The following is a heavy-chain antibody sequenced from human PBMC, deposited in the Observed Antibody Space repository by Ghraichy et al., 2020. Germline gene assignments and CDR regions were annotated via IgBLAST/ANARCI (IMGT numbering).Heavy chain of an antibody. V-gene: IGHV4-34*01. Sequence: SETLSLTCSVSGGHLTLSSWTWIRQCPGKGLEWIGDVRPDGSVNYEPSLNTRLTITTGRSDRQSSLMLTSVTVADTAIYYCARGPNMDVWGQGTTVTISS. J-gene: IGHJ6*02. CDR1: GGHLTLSS. CDR3: ARGPNMDV. CDR2: VRPDGSV.